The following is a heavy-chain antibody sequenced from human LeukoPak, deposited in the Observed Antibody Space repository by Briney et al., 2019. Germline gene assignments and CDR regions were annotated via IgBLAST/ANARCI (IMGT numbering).Heavy chain of an antibody. CDR3: AKGGKWDVTPFDY. V-gene: IGHV3-23*01. CDR2: ISGGGGST. D-gene: IGHD1-26*01. Sequence: RSGGSLRLSCAASGFTFSSYWMNWVRQAPGKGLEWVSTISGGGGSTYYADSVKGRFTISRDNSKNTLYLQVNSLRAEDTAVYYCAKGGKWDVTPFDYWGQGTLVTVSS. J-gene: IGHJ4*02. CDR1: GFTFSSYW.